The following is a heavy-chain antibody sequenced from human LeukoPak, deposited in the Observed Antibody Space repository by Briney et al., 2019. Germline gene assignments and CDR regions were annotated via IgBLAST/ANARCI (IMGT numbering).Heavy chain of an antibody. D-gene: IGHD3/OR15-3a*01. CDR2: IKPDGSAQ. CDR3: ARPYGIGRSGLEH. CDR1: GFTVSSNY. V-gene: IGHV3-7*01. J-gene: IGHJ4*02. Sequence: QPGGSLRLSCAASGFTVSSNYMSWVRQAPGKGLEWVANIKPDGSAQYYADSVRGRFTISRDSAKNSVFLQMNSLRAEDTAVYHCARPYGIGRSGLEHWGRGTLVTVSS.